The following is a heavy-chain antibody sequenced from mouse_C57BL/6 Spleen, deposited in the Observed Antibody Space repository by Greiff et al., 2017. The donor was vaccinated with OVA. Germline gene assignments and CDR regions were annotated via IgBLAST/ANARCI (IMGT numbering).Heavy chain of an antibody. J-gene: IGHJ3*01. Sequence: QVQLQQPGAELVRPGSSVKLSCKASGYTFTSYWLDWVKQRPGQGLEWIGNIYPSDSETHYNQKFKDKATLTVDKSYSTAYMQLSSLTSEDSAVYYCARRILLGDYDAWFAYWGQGTLVTVSA. CDR3: ARRILLGDYDAWFAY. V-gene: IGHV1-61*01. D-gene: IGHD2-4*01. CDR2: IYPSDSET. CDR1: GYTFTSYW.